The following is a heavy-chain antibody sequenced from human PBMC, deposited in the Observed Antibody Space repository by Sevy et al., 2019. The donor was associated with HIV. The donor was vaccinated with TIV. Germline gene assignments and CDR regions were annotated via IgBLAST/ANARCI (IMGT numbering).Heavy chain of an antibody. D-gene: IGHD3-16*01. CDR2: ILYSGST. Sequence: SETLSLTCTVFGGSISSNNYYWGWIRQPPGKGLEWIANILYSGSTYYNPSLKSRVSISVDRSNNQLSLKLSSVTAAGTAVFCWGGPEWGGGGGACFDPWGQGTPVSVSS. CDR1: GGSISSNNYY. CDR3: GGPEWGGGGGACFDP. V-gene: IGHV4-39*01. J-gene: IGHJ5*02.